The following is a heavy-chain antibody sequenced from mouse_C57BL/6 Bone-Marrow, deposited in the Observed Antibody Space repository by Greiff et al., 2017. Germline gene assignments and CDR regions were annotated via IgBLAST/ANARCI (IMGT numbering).Heavy chain of an antibody. Sequence: DVMLVESGGDLVKPGGSLKLSCAASGFTFSSYGMSWVRQTPDKRLEWVATISSGGSYTYYPDSVKGRFTISRDNAKNTLYLQMSSLRSEDTAMYYCARHDSSGYDWYFDVWGTGTTVTVSS. CDR3: ARHDSSGYDWYFDV. D-gene: IGHD3-2*02. CDR1: GFTFSSYG. J-gene: IGHJ1*03. CDR2: ISSGGSYT. V-gene: IGHV5-6*02.